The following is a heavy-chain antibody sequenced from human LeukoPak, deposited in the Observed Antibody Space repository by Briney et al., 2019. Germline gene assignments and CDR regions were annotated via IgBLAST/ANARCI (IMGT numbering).Heavy chain of an antibody. CDR2: IIPIFGTA. CDR3: AGLQPDDAFDI. Sequence: EASVKVSCKASGGTFSSYAISWVRQAPGQGLEWMGGIIPIFGTANYAQKFQGRVTITTDESTSTAYMELSSLRSEDTAVYYCAGLQPDDAFDIWGQGTMVTVSS. D-gene: IGHD4-11*01. CDR1: GGTFSSYA. J-gene: IGHJ3*02. V-gene: IGHV1-69*05.